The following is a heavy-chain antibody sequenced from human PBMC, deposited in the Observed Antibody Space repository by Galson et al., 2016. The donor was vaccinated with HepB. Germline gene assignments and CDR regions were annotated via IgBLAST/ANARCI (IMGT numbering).Heavy chain of an antibody. CDR3: ARVSSDYVWGSYTPYYWFDP. Sequence: ETLSLTCTISGGSISGYYWSWVRQPPGKGLEWIGDIYYTGKTYYNHSLKSRLTISIDTSKNQFSLKLNSVTAADTAVYFCARVSSDYVWGSYTPYYWFDPWGQGTLVTVSS. J-gene: IGHJ5*02. D-gene: IGHD3-16*01. CDR2: IYYTGKT. CDR1: GGSISGYY. V-gene: IGHV4-59*12.